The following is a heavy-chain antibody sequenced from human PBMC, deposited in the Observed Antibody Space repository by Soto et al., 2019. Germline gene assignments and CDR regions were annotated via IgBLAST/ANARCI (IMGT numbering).Heavy chain of an antibody. CDR2: IYYSGST. J-gene: IGHJ4*02. CDR1: GFTFSSYSMN. CDR3: ARHLGEGYFDY. V-gene: IGHV4-39*01. Sequence: GSLRLSCAASGFTFSSYSMNWVRQPPGKGLEWIGSIYYSGSTYYNPSLKSRVTISVDTSKNHFSLKLSSVTAADTAVYYCARHLGEGYFDYWGQGTLVTVSS.